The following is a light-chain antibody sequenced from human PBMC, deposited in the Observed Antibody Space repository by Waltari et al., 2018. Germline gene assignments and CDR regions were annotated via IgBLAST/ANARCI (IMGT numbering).Light chain of an antibody. J-gene: IGKJ1*01. CDR3: HQYYATPWT. CDR1: RDISTW. Sequence: DIQMTQSPSSVSASVGDGVTITCRASRDISTWLAWYQQKPGQPPKLRIYCASTRESGVPDRFSCSGSGTDFTLTISSLQAEDVAVYYCHQYYATPWTFGQGTKLEIK. CDR2: CAS. V-gene: IGKV1-27*01.